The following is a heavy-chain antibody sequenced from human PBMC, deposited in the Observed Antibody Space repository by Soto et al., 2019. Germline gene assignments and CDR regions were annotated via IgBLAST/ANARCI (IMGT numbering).Heavy chain of an antibody. CDR2: FIYIVVIF. Sequence: PGGSLRLSCTASGFTFSRHAMTWVRQAPGKGLDLFLVFIYIVVIFYYADSVKGRFTFSRDISMNALFLQLNTLRAEDTAIYYCAKVSSSWYAGFFDLWGQGTLVTVSS. CDR3: AKVSSSWYAGFFDL. CDR1: GFTFSRHA. V-gene: IGHV3-23*01. J-gene: IGHJ4*02. D-gene: IGHD6-13*01.